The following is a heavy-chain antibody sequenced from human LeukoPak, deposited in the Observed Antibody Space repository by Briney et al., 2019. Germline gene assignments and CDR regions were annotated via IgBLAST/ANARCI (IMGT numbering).Heavy chain of an antibody. D-gene: IGHD5/OR15-5a*01. Sequence: GGSLRLSFAGSGFALKSYSLSWVRQAPGKGLEWGSSISSTSAYIYYADSVKGRFTISRDNVDNVVYLQMNSLGAEDTAVYYCARVPVSGPTGWFDSWGQGTLVIVSS. CDR1: GFALKSYS. V-gene: IGHV3-21*01. CDR2: ISSTSAYI. J-gene: IGHJ5*01. CDR3: ARVPVSGPTGWFDS.